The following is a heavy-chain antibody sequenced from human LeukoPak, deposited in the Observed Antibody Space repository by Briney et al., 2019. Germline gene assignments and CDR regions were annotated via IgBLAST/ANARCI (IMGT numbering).Heavy chain of an antibody. J-gene: IGHJ4*02. V-gene: IGHV3-21*05. CDR3: AKDLRHGSSSWTIDY. CDR2: VSSSSGNT. D-gene: IGHD2-2*01. CDR1: GFTFSSYS. Sequence: GGSLRLSCAASGFTFSSYSMNWVRQAPGKGLEWVSYVSSSSGNTNYADSVKGRFTISRDSSKNTLYLQMNSMRAEDTAVYYCAKDLRHGSSSWTIDYWGQGTLVTVSS.